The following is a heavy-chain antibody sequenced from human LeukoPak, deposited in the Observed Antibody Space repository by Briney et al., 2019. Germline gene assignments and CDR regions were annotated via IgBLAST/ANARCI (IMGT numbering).Heavy chain of an antibody. D-gene: IGHD2-15*01. Sequence: GGSLRLSCATSGFTFSSYSMNWVRQAPGKGLEWVSSISSSSSYIYYADSVKGRFTISRDNAKNSLYLQMSSLRAEDTAVYYCARGQWDVVVVAADYMDVWGKGTTVTVSS. CDR2: ISSSSSYI. V-gene: IGHV3-21*01. J-gene: IGHJ6*03. CDR1: GFTFSSYS. CDR3: ARGQWDVVVVAADYMDV.